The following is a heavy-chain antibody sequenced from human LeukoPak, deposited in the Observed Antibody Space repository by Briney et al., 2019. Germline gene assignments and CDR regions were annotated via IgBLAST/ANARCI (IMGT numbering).Heavy chain of an antibody. CDR1: GFTFSSFW. V-gene: IGHV3-7*01. CDR2: IKQDGSEK. Sequence: PGGSLRLSCAASGFTFSSFWMSWVRQAPGKGLEWVANIKQDGSEKYYVDSVKGRFTISRDNTENSLYLQMNSLRAEDTAVYYCARVRGSAGYSFDYWGQGTLVTVSS. CDR3: ARVRGSAGYSFDY. D-gene: IGHD5-24*01. J-gene: IGHJ4*02.